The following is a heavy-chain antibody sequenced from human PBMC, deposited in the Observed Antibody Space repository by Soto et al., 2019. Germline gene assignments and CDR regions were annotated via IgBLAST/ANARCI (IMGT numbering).Heavy chain of an antibody. J-gene: IGHJ4*02. CDR1: GASFTGIY. CDR3: GSARWDY. Sequence: SETLSFPCGVYGASFTGIYWSWFRQPPATGLEWFGEIHDNGLTNYNPSLKSRVTISVDTSKNQFCLSLTSVSAADPAVNYCGSARWDYWGQGTLVTVSS. D-gene: IGHD2-15*01. CDR2: IHDNGLT. V-gene: IGHV4-34*01.